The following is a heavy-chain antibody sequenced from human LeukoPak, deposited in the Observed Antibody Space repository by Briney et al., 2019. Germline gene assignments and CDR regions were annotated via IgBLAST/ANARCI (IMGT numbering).Heavy chain of an antibody. V-gene: IGHV3-48*02. J-gene: IGHJ5*02. D-gene: IGHD2-15*01. CDR3: ARGCIGGSCWSRNWFDP. Sequence: GGSLRLSCAASGFTFSSYTMNWVRQAPGKGLEWVSFISTTGSTIHYGDSVRGRFTISRDSAKNSLYLQMNSLRDEDTAVYYCARGCIGGSCWSRNWFDPWGQGTLVTVSS. CDR1: GFTFSSYT. CDR2: ISTTGSTI.